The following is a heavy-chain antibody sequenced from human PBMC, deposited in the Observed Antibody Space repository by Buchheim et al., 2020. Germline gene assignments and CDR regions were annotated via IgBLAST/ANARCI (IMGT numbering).Heavy chain of an antibody. V-gene: IGHV3-7*01. CDR1: GFTFSSYW. J-gene: IGHJ4*02. D-gene: IGHD3-22*01. Sequence: EVQLVESGGGLVQPGGSLRLSCAASGFTFSSYWMSWVRQAPGKGLEWVANIKQDGSEKYYVDSVKGRFTISRDNAKNSLYLEMNSQRAEDTAVFYCARDRGMYYYDSSGYSYFDYWGQGTL. CDR2: IKQDGSEK. CDR3: ARDRGMYYYDSSGYSYFDY.